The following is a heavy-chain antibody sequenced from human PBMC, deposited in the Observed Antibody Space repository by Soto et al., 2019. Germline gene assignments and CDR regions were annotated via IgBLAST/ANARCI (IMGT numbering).Heavy chain of an antibody. V-gene: IGHV2-5*02. J-gene: IGHJ4*02. CDR2: IYWDDDR. CDR1: GFSLSTRGVG. Sequence: QITLKESGPTLVNPTQTLTLTCTFSGFSLSTRGVGVAWIRQPPGKALEWLSLIYWDDDRRYSPSLRSRLTIIKDTSKNQVFLTMTNMEPVDTATYHCSHRLGYTLFDFVGQGILVTVSS. CDR3: SHRLGYTLFDF. D-gene: IGHD5-18*01.